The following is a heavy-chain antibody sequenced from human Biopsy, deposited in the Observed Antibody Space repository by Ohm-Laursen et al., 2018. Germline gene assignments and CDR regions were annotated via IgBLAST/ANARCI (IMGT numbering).Heavy chain of an antibody. D-gene: IGHD3-3*01. CDR1: GGSISSRSHY. J-gene: IGHJ4*02. Sequence: GTLSLTCSVSGGSISSRSHYWGWLRQSPGKGLEWIGHVYYSGSTFYNSSLESRVTVSVDTSKNQFHLRLTSMSASDTAVYYCARHSLDDFWSGAHYYFDYWGLGTLVTVSS. CDR2: VYYSGST. CDR3: ARHSLDDFWSGAHYYFDY. V-gene: IGHV4-39*01.